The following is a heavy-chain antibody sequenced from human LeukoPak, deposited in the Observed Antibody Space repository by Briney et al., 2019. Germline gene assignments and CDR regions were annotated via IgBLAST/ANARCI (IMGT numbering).Heavy chain of an antibody. J-gene: IGHJ4*02. V-gene: IGHV4-34*01. CDR3: ARVRRNVRDGYNLVFDY. CDR1: GGSFSGYY. Sequence: SETLSLTCAVYGGSFSGYYWGWTRQPPGKGLEWIGEINHSGSTNYNPSLKSRVTISVDTSKNQFSLKLSSVTAADTAVYYCARVRRNVRDGYNLVFDYWGQGTLVTVSS. CDR2: INHSGST. D-gene: IGHD5-24*01.